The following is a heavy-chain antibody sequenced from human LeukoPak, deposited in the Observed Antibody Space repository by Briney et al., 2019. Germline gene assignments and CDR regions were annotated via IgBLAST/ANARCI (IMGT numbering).Heavy chain of an antibody. CDR3: ARQTGNYYYYYMDV. Sequence: SETLSLTCTVSGGSISSSSYYWGWIRQPPGKGLEWIGSIFYSGTTYYNAYLKRRVSISVDTSKNQFSLKLSSVTAADTAVYYCARQTGNYYYYYMDVWGKGTTVTVSS. CDR2: IFYSGTT. V-gene: IGHV4-39*01. J-gene: IGHJ6*03. CDR1: GGSISSSSYY. D-gene: IGHD7-27*01.